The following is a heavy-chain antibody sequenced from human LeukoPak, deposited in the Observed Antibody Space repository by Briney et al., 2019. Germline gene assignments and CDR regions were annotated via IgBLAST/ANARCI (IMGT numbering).Heavy chain of an antibody. CDR2: ISSSSSYI. Sequence: GGSLRLSCAASGFTFSSYSMNWVRQAPGKGLEWVSSISSSSSYIYYADSVKGRFIISRDNAKNSLYLQMNSLRAEDTAVYYCARDLRLPYYYYYMDVWGKGTTVTVSS. CDR1: GFTFSSYS. CDR3: ARDLRLPYYYYYMDV. V-gene: IGHV3-21*01. J-gene: IGHJ6*03.